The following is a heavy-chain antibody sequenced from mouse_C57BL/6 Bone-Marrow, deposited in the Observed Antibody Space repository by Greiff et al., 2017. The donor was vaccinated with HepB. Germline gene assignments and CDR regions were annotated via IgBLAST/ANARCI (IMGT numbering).Heavy chain of an antibody. CDR1: GYAFSSYW. J-gene: IGHJ4*01. CDR2: IYPGDGDT. Sequence: QVQLKQSGAELVKPGASVKISCKASGYAFSSYWMNWVKQRPGKGLEWIGQIYPGDGDTNYNGKFKGKATLTADKSSSTAYMQLSSLTSEDSAVYFCARRDYDRYAMDYWGQGTSVTVSS. CDR3: ARRDYDRYAMDY. D-gene: IGHD2-4*01. V-gene: IGHV1-80*01.